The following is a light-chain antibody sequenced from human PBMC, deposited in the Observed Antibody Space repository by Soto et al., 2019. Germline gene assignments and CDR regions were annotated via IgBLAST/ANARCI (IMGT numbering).Light chain of an antibody. CDR2: AAS. Sequence: DIQMTQSPSSLSASVGDRVTITCRASQSISSYLNLYQQKPGKAPKLLIYAASSLQSGVPSRFSGSGSGTDFTLTISSLQPEDFVTYYCQQSYSTPRTFGQGTKVEIK. J-gene: IGKJ1*01. CDR1: QSISSY. V-gene: IGKV1-39*01. CDR3: QQSYSTPRT.